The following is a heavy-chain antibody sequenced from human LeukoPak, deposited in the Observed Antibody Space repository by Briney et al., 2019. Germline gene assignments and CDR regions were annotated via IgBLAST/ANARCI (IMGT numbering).Heavy chain of an antibody. V-gene: IGHV4-4*09. CDR3: ATSDYYYYYMDV. CDR2: IYTSGST. J-gene: IGHJ6*03. CDR1: GGSISSYY. Sequence: SETLSLTCTVSGGSISSYYWSWIRQPPGEGLEWIGYIYTSGSTNYNPSLKSRVTISVDTSKNQFSLKLSSVTAADTAVYYCATSDYYYYYMDVWGKGTTVTVSS.